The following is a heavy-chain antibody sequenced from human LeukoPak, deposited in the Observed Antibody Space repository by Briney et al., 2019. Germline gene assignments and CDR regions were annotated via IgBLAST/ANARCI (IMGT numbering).Heavy chain of an antibody. Sequence: SETLSLTCTVSGYSISSGYYWGWIRQPPGKGLEWIGSIYHSGSTYYNPSLKSRVTISVDTSKNQFSLKLSSVTAADTAVYYCARDYDILTGYERYFDYWGQGTLVTVSS. CDR1: GYSISSGYY. CDR3: ARDYDILTGYERYFDY. J-gene: IGHJ4*02. V-gene: IGHV4-38-2*02. D-gene: IGHD3-9*01. CDR2: IYHSGST.